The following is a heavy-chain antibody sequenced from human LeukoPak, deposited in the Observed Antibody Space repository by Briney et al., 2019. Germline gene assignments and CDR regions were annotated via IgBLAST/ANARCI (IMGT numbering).Heavy chain of an antibody. CDR1: GGAITRTNY. CDR2: VNLQGST. J-gene: IGHJ4*02. CDR3: AREGGPYRPLDY. V-gene: IGHV4-4*02. Sequence: SETLSLTCDVSGGAITRTNYWTWVRQPPGKGLEWMGEVNLQGSTNYNPSLMRRVARSVDTSANHVSLQLTSVTAADTAVYYCAREGGPYRPLDYSGQGTLVTVSS.